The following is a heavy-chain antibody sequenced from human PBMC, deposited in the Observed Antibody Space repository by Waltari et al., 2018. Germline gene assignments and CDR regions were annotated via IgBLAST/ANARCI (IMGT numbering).Heavy chain of an antibody. CDR2: IPHRGST. Sequence: QVQLQVSGPGLVKPSETLAPNGPVPGVSINNYYWSWVRHPPGKGPEWIGSIPHRGSTKYNPYLKRRVTISLDTSNNPVSMKVSSVTAADSACFYCAREDDANSSVRRYFAYWGQGTLVTVSS. CDR3: AREDDANSSVRRYFAY. D-gene: IGHD3-22*01. CDR1: GVSINNYY. V-gene: IGHV4-59*01. J-gene: IGHJ4*02.